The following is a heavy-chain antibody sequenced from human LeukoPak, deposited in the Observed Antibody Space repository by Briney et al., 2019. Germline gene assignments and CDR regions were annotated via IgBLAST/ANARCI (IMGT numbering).Heavy chain of an antibody. CDR2: IYHSGNT. CDR1: GVSISSGGYY. Sequence: SETLSLTCTVSGVSISSGGYYWTWIRQHPGEGLEWIGYIYHSGNTYYNPSLKSRIVISVDTSKNQFSLKVTSVTAADTAVYYCARVRKLPLEWDLIDYWGQGTLVTVSS. V-gene: IGHV4-31*03. CDR3: ARVRKLPLEWDLIDY. J-gene: IGHJ4*02. D-gene: IGHD4-23*01.